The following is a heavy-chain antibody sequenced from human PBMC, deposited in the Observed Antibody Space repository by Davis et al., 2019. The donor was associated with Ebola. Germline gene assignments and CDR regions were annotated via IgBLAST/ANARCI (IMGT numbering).Heavy chain of an antibody. Sequence: GESLKISCAASRFTVSSNNMSWVRQAPGKGLEWVSVIYSGGSTYYADSVKGRFTISRHNSKNTLYLQMNSLRAEDTAVYYCARYSGSLDWGQGTLVTVSS. J-gene: IGHJ4*02. V-gene: IGHV3-53*04. D-gene: IGHD1-26*01. CDR1: RFTVSSNN. CDR3: ARYSGSLD. CDR2: IYSGGST.